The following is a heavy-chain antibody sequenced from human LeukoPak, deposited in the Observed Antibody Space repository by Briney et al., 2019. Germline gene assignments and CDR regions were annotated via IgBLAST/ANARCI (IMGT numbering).Heavy chain of an antibody. Sequence: SVKVSCKASGYTFTGYYMHWVRQAPGQGLEWMGGIIPIFGTANYAQKFQGRVTITADESTSTAYMELSSLRSEDTAVYYCARGEEYFDYWGQGTLVTVSS. V-gene: IGHV1-69*13. CDR2: IIPIFGTA. CDR1: GYTFTGYY. J-gene: IGHJ4*02. CDR3: ARGEEYFDY.